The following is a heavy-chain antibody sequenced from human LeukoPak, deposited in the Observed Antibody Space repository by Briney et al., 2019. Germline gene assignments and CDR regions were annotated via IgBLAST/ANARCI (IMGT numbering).Heavy chain of an antibody. CDR2: IKQDGSEK. CDR3: ARARNLRYFDWLPPYYFDY. D-gene: IGHD3-9*01. V-gene: IGHV3-7*01. Sequence: PGGSLRLSCAASGFTFSSYWMSWVRQAPGKGLEWVANIKQDGSEKYYVDSVKGRFTFSRDNAKNSLYLQMNSLRAEDTAVYYCARARNLRYFDWLPPYYFDYWGQGTLVTVSS. J-gene: IGHJ4*02. CDR1: GFTFSSYW.